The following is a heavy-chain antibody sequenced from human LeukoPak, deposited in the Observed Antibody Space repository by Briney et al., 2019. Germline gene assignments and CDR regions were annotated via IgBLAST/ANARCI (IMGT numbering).Heavy chain of an antibody. V-gene: IGHV1-69*05. CDR1: GGTFSSYA. CDR2: IIPIFGTT. CDR3: ASWTGQLVFDY. J-gene: IGHJ4*02. D-gene: IGHD6-6*01. Sequence: SVKVSCKASGGTFSSYAISWVRQAPGQGLEWMGGIIPIFGTTNYAQKFQGRVTITTDESTSTAYMELSSLRSEDTAVYYCASWTGQLVFDYWGQGTLVTVSS.